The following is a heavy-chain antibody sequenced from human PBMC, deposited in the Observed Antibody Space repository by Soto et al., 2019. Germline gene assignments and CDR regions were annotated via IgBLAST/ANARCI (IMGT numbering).Heavy chain of an antibody. Sequence: PGGSLRLSCAASGFTFSSYWMRWVRQAPGKGLVWVSRINSDGSSTSYADSVKGRFTISRDNAKNTLYLQMYSLRAEDTAVFFCARDQAASVAYYYYYMDVWGKGTTVTVSS. J-gene: IGHJ6*03. CDR2: INSDGSST. V-gene: IGHV3-74*01. CDR1: GFTFSSYW. CDR3: ARDQAASVAYYYYYMDV.